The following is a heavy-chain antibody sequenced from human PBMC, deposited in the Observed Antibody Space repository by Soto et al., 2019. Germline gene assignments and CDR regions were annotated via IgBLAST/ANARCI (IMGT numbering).Heavy chain of an antibody. D-gene: IGHD3-22*01. V-gene: IGHV3-64*01. CDR2: ISSNGVST. CDR1: GFTFSNYP. CDR3: ARELSGYHYD. J-gene: IGHJ4*02. Sequence: EGSLRLSCAASGFTFSNYPMHWVRQAPGKGLEYVSAISSNGVSTYYANSVRGRFTISRDNSKNTLYLQMGSLRAEDMAVYYCARELSGYHYDWGQGTLVTVSS.